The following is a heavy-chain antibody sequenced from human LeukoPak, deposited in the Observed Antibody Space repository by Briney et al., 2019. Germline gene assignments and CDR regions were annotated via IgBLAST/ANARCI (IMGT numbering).Heavy chain of an antibody. V-gene: IGHV3-21*04. CDR1: GSTFSSYS. D-gene: IGHD3-10*01. J-gene: IGHJ4*02. CDR2: ISSSSSYI. Sequence: GGSLRLSCAASGSTFSSYSMNWVRQAPGKGLEWVSSISSSSSYIYYADSVKGRFTISRDNAKNSLYLQMNSLRAEDTAVYYCTGNYYGSGSYADFDYWGQGTLVTVSS. CDR3: TGNYYGSGSYADFDY.